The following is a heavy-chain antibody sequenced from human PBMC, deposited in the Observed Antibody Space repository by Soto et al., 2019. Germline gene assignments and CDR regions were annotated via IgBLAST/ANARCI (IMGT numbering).Heavy chain of an antibody. J-gene: IGHJ4*02. CDR1: GFTFSSYG. CDR3: AKGVAAAGTGAIDY. CDR2: ISYDGSNK. V-gene: IGHV3-30*18. D-gene: IGHD6-13*01. Sequence: GVSLRLSCAASGFTFSSYGMHWVRQAPGKGLEWVAVISYDGSNKYYADSVKGRFTISRDNSKNTLYLQMNGLRAEDTAVYYCAKGVAAAGTGAIDYWGQGTLVTVSS.